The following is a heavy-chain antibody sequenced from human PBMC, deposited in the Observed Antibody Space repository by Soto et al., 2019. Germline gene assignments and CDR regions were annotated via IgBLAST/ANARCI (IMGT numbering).Heavy chain of an antibody. D-gene: IGHD3-10*01. CDR3: AKFLLRGGDCYYYGIDG. CDR1: GFTFSSYG. Sequence: GGSLRLSCAAYGFTFSSYGMHWVRQAPGKGLEWVAVISCYVSNKYYADSVKGRFTISRDNSKNTLYLQMNSLRAEDTAVYYCAKFLLRGGDCYYYGIDGWGKGTLVTVSS. V-gene: IGHV3-30*18. J-gene: IGHJ6*04. CDR2: ISCYVSNK.